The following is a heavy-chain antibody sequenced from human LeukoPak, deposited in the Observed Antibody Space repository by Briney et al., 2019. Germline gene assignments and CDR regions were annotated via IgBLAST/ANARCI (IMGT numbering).Heavy chain of an antibody. CDR2: IYHSGRT. CDR3: ARHSIASDGARLFDY. Sequence: SETLSLTCTVSGYSINSGYYWGWIRQPPGKGLEWIGNIYHSGRTYDNPSLKSRVTISVDTSKNQFSLKLTSVTAADTAVYYCARHSIASDGARLFDYWGRGTPVTVSS. CDR1: GYSINSGYY. J-gene: IGHJ4*02. V-gene: IGHV4-38-2*02. D-gene: IGHD2-21*01.